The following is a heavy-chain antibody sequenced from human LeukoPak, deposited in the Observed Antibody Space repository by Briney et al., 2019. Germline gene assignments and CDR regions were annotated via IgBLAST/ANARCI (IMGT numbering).Heavy chain of an antibody. D-gene: IGHD6-19*01. CDR2: IRYDGSNK. Sequence: GGSLRLSCAASGFTFSSYGMHWVRQAPGKGLEWVAFIRYDGSNKYYADSVKGRFTISRDNSKNTLYLQMNSLRAEDTAVYYCAKDLYGSGWYDYYYGMDVWGQGTTVTVSS. CDR1: GFTFSSYG. V-gene: IGHV3-30*02. J-gene: IGHJ6*02. CDR3: AKDLYGSGWYDYYYGMDV.